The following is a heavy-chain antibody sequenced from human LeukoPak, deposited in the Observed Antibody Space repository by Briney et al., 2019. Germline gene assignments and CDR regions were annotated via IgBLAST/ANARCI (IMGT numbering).Heavy chain of an antibody. Sequence: ASVKVSCKASGYTFTSYDINWVRQATGQGLGWMGWMNPNSGNTGYAQKFQGRVTMTRNTSISTAYMELSSLRSEDTAVYYCARGWSVAGSDYYYYMDVWGKGTTVTVSS. D-gene: IGHD6-19*01. V-gene: IGHV1-8*01. CDR3: ARGWSVAGSDYYYYMDV. CDR2: MNPNSGNT. J-gene: IGHJ6*03. CDR1: GYTFTSYD.